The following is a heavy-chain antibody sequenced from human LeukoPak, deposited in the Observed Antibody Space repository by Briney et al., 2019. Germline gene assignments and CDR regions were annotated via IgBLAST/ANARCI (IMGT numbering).Heavy chain of an antibody. CDR2: IYCSGST. Sequence: PSETLSLSCTVSGGSISSYYWSWIRQPPGKGLEWVGYIYCSGSTNYNPSLKSRVTISVDTSKNQFSLKLSSVTAADTAVYYCARVYYYDSSGYYYFDYWGQGTLVTVSS. CDR3: ARVYYYDSSGYYYFDY. D-gene: IGHD3-22*01. CDR1: GGSISSYY. V-gene: IGHV4-59*01. J-gene: IGHJ4*02.